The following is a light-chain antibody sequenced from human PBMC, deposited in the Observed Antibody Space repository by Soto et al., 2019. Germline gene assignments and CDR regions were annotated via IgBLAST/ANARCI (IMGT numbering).Light chain of an antibody. Sequence: DIVMIQSPDSLAVSLGERATINCKSSQSVSYSSNSQNYLAWFQQKPGQPPQLLIYWASTRESGVPDRFSGSGSGTDFTLTISSLQADDVAVYYCQQYYTTPFTFGGGTKVEIK. CDR2: WAS. J-gene: IGKJ4*01. CDR1: QSVSYSSNSQNY. CDR3: QQYYTTPFT. V-gene: IGKV4-1*01.